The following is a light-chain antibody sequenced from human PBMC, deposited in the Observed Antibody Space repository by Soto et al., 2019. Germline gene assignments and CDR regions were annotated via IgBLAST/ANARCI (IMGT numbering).Light chain of an antibody. V-gene: IGKV1-13*02. CDR1: QGLRSA. CDR2: DAH. CDR3: QQFNRYPLT. J-gene: IGKJ4*01. Sequence: AIQLTQSPSSLPASLGDSVPISCRASQGLRSALAWYQQKPGEAPKLLISDAHTLQTGVPSRFSGSGSGTDFTLTISSLLPEDFATYYCQQFNRYPLTFGGGTKVEIK.